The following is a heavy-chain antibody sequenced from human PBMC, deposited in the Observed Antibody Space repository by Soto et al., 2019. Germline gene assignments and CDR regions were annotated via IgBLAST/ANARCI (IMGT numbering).Heavy chain of an antibody. CDR1: GGSINSYY. J-gene: IGHJ6*02. CDR2: IYYSGST. CDR3: ARGTHISSRSGGMDV. V-gene: IGHV4-59*01. D-gene: IGHD6-13*01. Sequence: QVQLQESGPGLVKPSETLSLTCTVSGGSINSYYWSWIRQPPGKGLEWIGYIYYSGSTNYNPSLKSRFTRSVDTSKNPFALKLSSVTAAETAVYYCARGTHISSRSGGMDVWGHATTVTVSS.